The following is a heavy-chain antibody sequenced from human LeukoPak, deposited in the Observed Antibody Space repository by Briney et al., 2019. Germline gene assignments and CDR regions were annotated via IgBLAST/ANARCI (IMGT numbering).Heavy chain of an antibody. CDR2: INPNSGGT. D-gene: IGHD3-22*01. CDR1: GYTFTGYY. J-gene: IGHJ4*02. Sequence: ASVKVSCKASGYTFTGYYMHWVRQAPGQGPEWMGRINPNSGGTNYAQKFQGRVTMTRDTSISTAYMELSRLRSDDTAVYYCARNYYYDSSGSLDYWGQGTLVTVSS. CDR3: ARNYYYDSSGSLDY. V-gene: IGHV1-2*06.